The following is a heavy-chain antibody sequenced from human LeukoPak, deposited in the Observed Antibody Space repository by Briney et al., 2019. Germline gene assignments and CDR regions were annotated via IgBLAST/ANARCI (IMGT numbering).Heavy chain of an antibody. Sequence: GESLRHACAASGFTLIGYIMNWVRQAPGKGLEWVSHIGISGAIHYGDSLKGRFTISRDNAKNSVYLQMNSLRAEDTAVYYCSTGKFDCLRQASMVTVSS. J-gene: IGHJ4*02. CDR2: IGISGAI. V-gene: IGHV3-69-1*01. CDR3: STGKFDC. CDR1: GFTLIGYI.